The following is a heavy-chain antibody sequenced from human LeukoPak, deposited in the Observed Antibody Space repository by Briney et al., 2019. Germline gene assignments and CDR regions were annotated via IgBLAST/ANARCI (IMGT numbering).Heavy chain of an antibody. CDR1: GITVSSHY. CDR2: IDSGGST. V-gene: IGHV3-66*01. D-gene: IGHD4-17*01. J-gene: IGHJ6*01. CDR3: ARTYGDYDYYYGMYV. Sequence: GGSLRLSCAASGITVSSHYMTWVRQAPGKGLEWVSVIDSGGSTNSADSVKGRFSVSRDNSKNTLYLQMNSLRVEDTAVYYCARTYGDYDYYYGMYVWGQGTTVTVSS.